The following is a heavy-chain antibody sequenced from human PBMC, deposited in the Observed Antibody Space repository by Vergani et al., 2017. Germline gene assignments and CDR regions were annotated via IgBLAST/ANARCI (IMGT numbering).Heavy chain of an antibody. CDR2: IFTSGGT. D-gene: IGHD1-26*01. Sequence: QVQLQESGPGLVKPSQTLSLTCTVSGGSISSGTFHWTWIRPPAGKGLEWIWRIFTSGGTNYNPSLKSRVTISVDTSKNQFSLKLNSVTAADTAIYYCARDSAVGGTFDSWGQGTLVSVSS. CDR3: ARDSAVGGTFDS. V-gene: IGHV4-61*02. J-gene: IGHJ4*02. CDR1: GGSISSGTFH.